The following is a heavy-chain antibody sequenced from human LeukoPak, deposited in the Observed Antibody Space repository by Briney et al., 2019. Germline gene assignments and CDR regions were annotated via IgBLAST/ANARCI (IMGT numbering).Heavy chain of an antibody. CDR2: IIPIFGTA. CDR1: GGTFSSYA. V-gene: IGHV1-69*13. CDR3: ARGSITMVRGVITLLYYFDY. J-gene: IGHJ4*02. Sequence: SVKVSCKASGGTFSSYAISWVRQAPGQGLEWMGGIIPIFGTANYAQKFQGRVTITADESTSTAYMKLSSLRSEDTAVYYCARGSITMVRGVITLLYYFDYWGQGTLVTVSS. D-gene: IGHD3-10*01.